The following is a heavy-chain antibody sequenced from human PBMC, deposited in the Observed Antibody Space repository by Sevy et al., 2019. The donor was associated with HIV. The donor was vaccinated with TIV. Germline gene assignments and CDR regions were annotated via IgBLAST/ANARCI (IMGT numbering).Heavy chain of an antibody. V-gene: IGHV1-24*01. CDR3: ATTKDYYDSSAYPVDY. D-gene: IGHD3-22*01. CDR1: GYTLTAFA. CDR2: FDPEDDER. Sequence: ASVKVSCKVSGYTLTAFAMHWVRQAPGKGLEWMETFDPEDDERIYAQKFQGRVSMTEDTSADTAYMELSSLRSEDTAIYYCATTKDYYDSSAYPVDYWGQGTLVTVSS. J-gene: IGHJ4*02.